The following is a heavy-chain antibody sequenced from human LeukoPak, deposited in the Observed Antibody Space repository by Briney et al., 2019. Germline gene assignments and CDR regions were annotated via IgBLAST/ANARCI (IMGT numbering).Heavy chain of an antibody. Sequence: GGSLRLSCAASGFTFSSYWMSWVRQAPGKGLEWVSVIYAGGSTYYADSVKGRFTISTDNSKNTLYLQMNSLRAEDTAVYYCAKGLPAAIFPFDFGGQGTLVTVSS. CDR2: IYAGGST. V-gene: IGHV3-66*01. D-gene: IGHD2-2*01. CDR3: AKGLPAAIFPFDF. J-gene: IGHJ4*02. CDR1: GFTFSSYW.